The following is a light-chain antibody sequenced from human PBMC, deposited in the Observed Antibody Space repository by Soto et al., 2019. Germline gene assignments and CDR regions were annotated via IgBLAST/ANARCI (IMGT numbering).Light chain of an antibody. Sequence: EIVLTQSPATLSLSPGERATLSCRASQNVRSDLAWYKQKPGQDPRLLIHDASSRATGIPDRFSGSGSGTDFTLTISSLEPEDSAVYYCQQRTNWPPSTFGQGTRLEIK. V-gene: IGKV3-11*01. CDR3: QQRTNWPPST. J-gene: IGKJ5*01. CDR2: DAS. CDR1: QNVRSD.